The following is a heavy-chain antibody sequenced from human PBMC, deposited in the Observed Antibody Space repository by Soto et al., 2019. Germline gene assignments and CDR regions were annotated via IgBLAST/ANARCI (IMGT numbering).Heavy chain of an antibody. CDR1: GFTFSSYW. CDR2: IKADGSAQ. CDR3: ARGPDSLQPYFDY. D-gene: IGHD3-22*01. J-gene: IGHJ4*02. V-gene: IGHV3-7*04. Sequence: GGSLRLSCAASGFTFSSYWMTWGRQAPGKGLEWVATIKADGSAQYYVDSVKGRFTISRDNSKNTLYLQMNSLRAEDTAVYYCARGPDSLQPYFDYWGQGTLVTVSS.